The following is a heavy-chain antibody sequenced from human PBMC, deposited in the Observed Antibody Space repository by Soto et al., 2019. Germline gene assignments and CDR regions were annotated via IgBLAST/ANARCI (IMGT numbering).Heavy chain of an antibody. CDR2: IYHAGSP. J-gene: IGHJ3*02. D-gene: IGHD3-10*01. V-gene: IGHV4-4*02. CDR3: ARASSFRGEFDI. CDR1: GGSIRSSSW. Sequence: SETLSLTCAVSGGSIRSSSWWTWLRQSPGKGLEWIGEIYHAGSPNYNPSFQSRVTISADTSKNFFSLRLTSVTAADTAMYYCARASSFRGEFDIWGQGTAVTVSS.